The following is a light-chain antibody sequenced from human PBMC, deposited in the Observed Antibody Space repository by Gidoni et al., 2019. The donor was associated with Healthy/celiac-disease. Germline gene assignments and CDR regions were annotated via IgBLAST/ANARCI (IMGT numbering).Light chain of an antibody. CDR2: AAS. J-gene: IGKJ1*01. Sequence: DIQMTQSPSSLSASVGERVTITCRASKSISSYLNWYQQKPGKAPNLLIYAASSLQRWVPSRFSGSGSGTDFTLTISSLQPEDFATYYCQQSYSTPGTFGLGTKVEIK. CDR3: QQSYSTPGT. V-gene: IGKV1-39*01. CDR1: KSISSY.